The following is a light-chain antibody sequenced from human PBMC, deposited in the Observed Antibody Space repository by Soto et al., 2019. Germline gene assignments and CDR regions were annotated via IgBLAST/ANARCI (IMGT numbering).Light chain of an antibody. CDR3: QQHFSAEWT. Sequence: DIQMSQSQSSLSANVGDRVTNTCRSSQDISMYLNWYQQKPGNAPTLLIYSASNLQSGVPSRFSGGGSGTDFTLIITSLQPEDFATYYCQQHFSAEWTFGQGTKV. CDR2: SAS. CDR1: QDISMY. J-gene: IGKJ1*01. V-gene: IGKV1-39*01.